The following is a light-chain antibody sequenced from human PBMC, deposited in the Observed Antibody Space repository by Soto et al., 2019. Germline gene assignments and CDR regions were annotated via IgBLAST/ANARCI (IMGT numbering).Light chain of an antibody. CDR1: QSVSRY. J-gene: IGKJ4*01. Sequence: EIGLTQSPATLSLSPGDRATLSCRASQSVSRYLAGYQQKPGQAPRLLIHDTSTRATGVPDTFSGSGSGTDFTLTISSLEPEDSAMYYCQQRFSWPPTFGGGTHVEIK. V-gene: IGKV3-11*01. CDR3: QQRFSWPPT. CDR2: DTS.